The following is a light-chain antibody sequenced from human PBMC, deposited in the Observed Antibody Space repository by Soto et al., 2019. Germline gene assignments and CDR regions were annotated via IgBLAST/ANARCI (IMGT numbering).Light chain of an antibody. V-gene: IGKV3-20*01. Sequence: ETVMTQSPATLSVSPGERATLSCRASQSVSTNLAWYQHKPGQSPRLLTYGASSRATDVPDRFSASGSGTDFALTISRLEPEDVAVYYCQQYISSPLTFGGGTKVDIK. CDR2: GAS. CDR3: QQYISSPLT. J-gene: IGKJ4*01. CDR1: QSVSTN.